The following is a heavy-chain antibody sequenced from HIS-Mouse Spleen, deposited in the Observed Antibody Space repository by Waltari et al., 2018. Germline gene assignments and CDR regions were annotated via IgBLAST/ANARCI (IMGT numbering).Heavy chain of an antibody. J-gene: IGHJ4*02. CDR3: ARIQAGKLELPFDY. V-gene: IGHV2-70*15. CDR1: GFSLSTSGMC. CDR2: IDWDDDK. D-gene: IGHD1-7*01. Sequence: QVTLRESGPALVKPTQTHTLTCTFSGFSLSTSGMCVSWIRQPPGKALEWLARIDWDDDKYYSTSLKTRLTISKDTSKNQVVLTMTNMDPVDTATYYCARIQAGKLELPFDYWGQGTLVTVSS.